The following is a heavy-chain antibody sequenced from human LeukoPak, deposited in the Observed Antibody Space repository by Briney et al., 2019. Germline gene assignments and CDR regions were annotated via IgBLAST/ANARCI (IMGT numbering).Heavy chain of an antibody. CDR3: ARPTPEDHETSGSINSVYLFHY. V-gene: IGHV4-59*01. J-gene: IGHJ4*02. D-gene: IGHD3-22*01. Sequence: SETLSLTCTVSGGSISSYYWSWIRQSPGKGLECIGYIHYTGSTNYNPSLKSRVTISVETSKNQFSLKLKSVTAADTAVYYCARPTPEDHETSGSINSVYLFHYWGQGTLVTVSS. CDR1: GGSISSYY. CDR2: IHYTGST.